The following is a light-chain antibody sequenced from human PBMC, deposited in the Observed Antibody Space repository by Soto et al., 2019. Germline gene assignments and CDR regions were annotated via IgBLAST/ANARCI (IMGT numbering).Light chain of an antibody. CDR2: AAS. V-gene: IGKV1-39*01. Sequence: DVQMTQSPSSLSASVGERVTITCLASQSISSYFNWYQQKPGQAPNLLIYAASRLQSGVPSRFSGSGSGTDFTLTISSLQPEDFATYYCQESDAFPYTFGGGTKVDIK. CDR1: QSISSY. CDR3: QESDAFPYT. J-gene: IGKJ4*01.